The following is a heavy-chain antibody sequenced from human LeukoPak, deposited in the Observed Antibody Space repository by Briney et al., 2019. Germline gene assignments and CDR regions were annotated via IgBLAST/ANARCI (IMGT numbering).Heavy chain of an antibody. CDR3: ARIAAAPGDY. V-gene: IGHV4-59*12. CDR2: IYYSGST. D-gene: IGHD6-13*01. Sequence: PSETLSLTCTVSGGSISSYYWSWIRQPPGKGLEWIGYIYYSGSTNYNPSLKSRVTISVDTSKNQFSLKLSSVTAADTAVYYCARIAAAPGDYWGQGTLVTVSS. CDR1: GGSISSYY. J-gene: IGHJ4*02.